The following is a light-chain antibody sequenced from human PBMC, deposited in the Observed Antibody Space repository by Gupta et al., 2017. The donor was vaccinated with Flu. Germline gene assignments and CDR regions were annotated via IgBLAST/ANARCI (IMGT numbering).Light chain of an antibody. V-gene: IGKV3-15*01. CDR1: QSVSSN. CDR3: QQDNHWPRT. CDR2: GAS. Sequence: EIVMTQSPATLSVSPGERATLPCRASQSVSSNLAWYQQKPGQAPRLLIYGASTRATGIPARFSGSGSGTEFTLNISRLQSEDFAVYYCQQDNHWPRTFGQGTRVEIK. J-gene: IGKJ1*01.